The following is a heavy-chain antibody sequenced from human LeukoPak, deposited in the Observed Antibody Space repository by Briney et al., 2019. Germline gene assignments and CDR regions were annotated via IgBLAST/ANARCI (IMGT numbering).Heavy chain of an antibody. V-gene: IGHV1/OR15-1*04. CDR3: TRDLVGYDAFDV. Sequence: MGRITPDGGTSDFAQKFQGRVTMTTDMSINTAYLDLRSLTSDDTATYFCTRDLVGYDAFDVWGQGTLVTVSS. D-gene: IGHD2-15*01. J-gene: IGHJ3*01. CDR2: ITPDGGTS.